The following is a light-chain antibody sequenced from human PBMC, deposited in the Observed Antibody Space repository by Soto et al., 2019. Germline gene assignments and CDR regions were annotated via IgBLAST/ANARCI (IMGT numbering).Light chain of an antibody. Sequence: EIVMTQSPATLSVSPGERATLSCRASQSVSSNLAWYQQKPGQAPRLLISGASTRATGIPARFSGSGSGTEFTLTISSLQSEDFAVYYCQQYNNWPFTFGPGTKLDVK. CDR2: GAS. J-gene: IGKJ3*01. CDR1: QSVSSN. V-gene: IGKV3-15*01. CDR3: QQYNNWPFT.